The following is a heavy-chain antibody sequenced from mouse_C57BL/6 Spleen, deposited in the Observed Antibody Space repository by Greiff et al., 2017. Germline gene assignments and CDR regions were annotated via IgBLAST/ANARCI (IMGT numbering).Heavy chain of an antibody. CDR1: GFTFTDYY. J-gene: IGHJ4*01. CDR2: IRNKANGYTT. V-gene: IGHV7-3*01. D-gene: IGHD1-1*01. Sequence: EVQLVESGGGLVQPGGSLSLSCAASGFTFTDYYMSWVRQPPGNALEWFGFIRNKANGYTTEYSASVKGRFTISRDNSQSILYLQMNALRAEDSATYYCARYIYYGSLMGDWGQGTSVTVSS. CDR3: ARYIYYGSLMGD.